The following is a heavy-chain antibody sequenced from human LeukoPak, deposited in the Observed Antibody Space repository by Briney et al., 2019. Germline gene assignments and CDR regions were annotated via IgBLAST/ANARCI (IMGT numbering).Heavy chain of an antibody. D-gene: IGHD3-10*01. CDR2: IWYDGSNK. CDR1: GFTFSSYG. J-gene: IGHJ4*02. Sequence: PGRSLRLSCAASGFTFSSYGMHWVRQAPGKGLEWVAVIWYDGSNKYYADSVKGRFTISRDNSKNTLYLQMNSLRVEDAAVYYCARSYYYGSGSYYTQYYFDYWGQGTLVTVSS. CDR3: ARSYYYGSGSYYTQYYFDY. V-gene: IGHV3-33*01.